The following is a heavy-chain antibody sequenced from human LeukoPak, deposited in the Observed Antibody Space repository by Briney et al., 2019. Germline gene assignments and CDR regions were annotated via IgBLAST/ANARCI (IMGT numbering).Heavy chain of an antibody. CDR2: INHSGGT. J-gene: IGHJ6*02. CDR1: GGSFSGYY. V-gene: IGHV4-34*01. CDR3: ARGRLRITMVRPQGNYGMDV. D-gene: IGHD3-10*01. Sequence: SETLSLTCAVYGGSFSGYYWSWIRQPPGKGLEWIGEINHSGGTNHNPSLKSRVTISVDTSKNQFSLKLSSVTAADTAVYYCARGRLRITMVRPQGNYGMDVWGQGTTVTVSS.